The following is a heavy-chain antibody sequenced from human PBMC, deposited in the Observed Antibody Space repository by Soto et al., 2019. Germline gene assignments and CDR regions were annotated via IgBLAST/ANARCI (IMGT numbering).Heavy chain of an antibody. D-gene: IGHD2-2*01. V-gene: IGHV4-30-4*01. CDR2: IYYSGST. CDR1: GGSISSGDYY. CDR3: ARFSPLGDIVVVPAAIEDKFDY. J-gene: IGHJ4*02. Sequence: QVQLQESGPGLVKPSQTLSLTCTVSGGSISSGDYYWSWIRQPPGKGLEWMGYIYYSGSTYYNPSLKSRVTISVDTSKNQFSLKLSSVTAADTAVYYCARFSPLGDIVVVPAAIEDKFDYWGQGTLVTVSS.